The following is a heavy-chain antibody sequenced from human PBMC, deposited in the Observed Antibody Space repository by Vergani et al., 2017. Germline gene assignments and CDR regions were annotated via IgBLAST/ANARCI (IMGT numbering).Heavy chain of an antibody. CDR3: ARPTSSGWRRQSFDY. J-gene: IGHJ4*02. CDR1: GFTFSSYE. Sequence: EVQLVESGGGLVQPGGSLRLSCAASGFTFSSYEMNWVRQALGKGLEWVSYISSSGSTIYYADSVKGRFTISRDNAKNSLYLQMNSLRAEDTAVYYCARPTSSGWRRQSFDYWGQGTLVTVSS. D-gene: IGHD6-19*01. CDR2: ISSSGSTI. V-gene: IGHV3-48*03.